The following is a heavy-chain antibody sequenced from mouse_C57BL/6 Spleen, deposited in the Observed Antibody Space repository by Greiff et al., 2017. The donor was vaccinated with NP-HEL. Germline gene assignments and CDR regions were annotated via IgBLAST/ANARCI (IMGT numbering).Heavy chain of an antibody. CDR1: GYSFTGYY. CDR3: ARFGYDGWFAY. D-gene: IGHD2-2*01. CDR2: INPSTGGT. V-gene: IGHV1-43*01. Sequence: EVQLQQSGPELVKPGASVKISCKASGYSFTGYYMHWVKQSSEKSLEWIGEINPSTGGTSYNQKFKGKATLTVDKSSSTAYMQLKSLTSEDSAVYYCARFGYDGWFAYWGQGTLVTVSA. J-gene: IGHJ3*01.